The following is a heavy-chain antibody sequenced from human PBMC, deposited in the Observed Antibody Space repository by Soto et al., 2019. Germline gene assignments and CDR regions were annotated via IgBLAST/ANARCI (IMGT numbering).Heavy chain of an antibody. CDR3: ASSTAGVYVFHD. CDR2: IIPVLGVE. Sequence: QVQLVQSGDEVKNRGSSVKGSCKASGDTFSRSTISWMRQAPGQGVEWMGRIIPVLGVENHAQNFQGRVTLTADKSTSTAYLELSSLKSEDTAIYHCASSTAGVYVFHDWGQGTLVTVSS. V-gene: IGHV1-69*02. J-gene: IGHJ4*02. CDR1: GDTFSRST. D-gene: IGHD2-8*01.